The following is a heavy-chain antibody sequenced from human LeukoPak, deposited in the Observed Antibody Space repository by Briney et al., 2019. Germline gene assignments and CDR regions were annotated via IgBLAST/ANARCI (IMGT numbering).Heavy chain of an antibody. Sequence: SQTLSLTCTVAGASISSSSYYCGWIRQPPGKGLEWIGSIYYSGSTHYNPYLKSRVTISVDTSKSQFSLKLSSVTAADTAVYYCARVLHKRNYDSSTYYGYWGQGTLVTVSS. J-gene: IGHJ4*02. CDR2: IYYSGST. V-gene: IGHV4-39*07. D-gene: IGHD3-22*01. CDR3: ARVLHKRNYDSSTYYGY. CDR1: GASISSSSYY.